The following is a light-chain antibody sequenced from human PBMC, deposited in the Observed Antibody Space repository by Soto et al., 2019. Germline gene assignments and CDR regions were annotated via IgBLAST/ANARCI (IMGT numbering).Light chain of an antibody. CDR1: NIGSKS. CDR2: YDS. Sequence: SYELTQPPSVSVAPGKTARITCGGNNIGSKSVHWYQQKPGQAPVLVIYYDSDRPSGIPERFSGSNSGNTATLTISRVEAGDEADYYCQVWDSCSDHPNVFGTGTKLTVL. V-gene: IGLV3-21*04. CDR3: QVWDSCSDHPNV. J-gene: IGLJ1*01.